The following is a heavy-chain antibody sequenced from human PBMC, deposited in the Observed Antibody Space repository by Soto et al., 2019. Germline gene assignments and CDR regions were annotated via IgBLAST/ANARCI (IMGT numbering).Heavy chain of an antibody. CDR2: ISRSSSTI. D-gene: IGHD2-15*01. J-gene: IGHJ6*02. CDR1: GFNFSTYS. V-gene: IGHV3-48*01. Sequence: EVQLVESGGGLVQPGGSLRLSCAASGFNFSTYSMYWVRQAPGKGLEWVSYISRSSSTIYQADSVKGRFTISRDNAKNSLYLQMNSLRAEDTAVYYCASPVVVAATDYYFYAMDVWGQGTTVTVSS. CDR3: ASPVVVAATDYYFYAMDV.